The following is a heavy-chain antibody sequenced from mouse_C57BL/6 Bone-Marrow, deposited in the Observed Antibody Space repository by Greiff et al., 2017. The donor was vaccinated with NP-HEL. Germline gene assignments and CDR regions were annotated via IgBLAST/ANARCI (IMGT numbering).Heavy chain of an antibody. CDR2: IYPGSGNT. CDR3: ARTVYFDY. CDR1: GYTFTDYY. J-gene: IGHJ2*01. V-gene: IGHV1-76*01. Sequence: VQLQQSGAELVRPGASVKLSCKASGYTFTDYYINWVKQRPGQGLEWIARIYPGSGNTYYNEKFKGKATLTAEKSSSTAYMQLSSLTSEDSAVYFYARTVYFDYWGQGTTLTVSS.